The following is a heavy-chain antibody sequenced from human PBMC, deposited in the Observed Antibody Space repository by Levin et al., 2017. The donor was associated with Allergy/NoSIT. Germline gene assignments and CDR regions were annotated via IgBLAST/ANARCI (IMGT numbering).Heavy chain of an antibody. D-gene: IGHD3-22*01. Sequence: KISCKASGGTFSSYTISWVRQAPGQGLEWMGRIIPILGIANYAQKFQGRVTITADKSTSTAYMELSSLRSEDTAVYYCARGSYDSSGYYGYFDYWGQGTLVTVSS. CDR2: IIPILGIA. J-gene: IGHJ4*02. V-gene: IGHV1-69*02. CDR3: ARGSYDSSGYYGYFDY. CDR1: GGTFSSYT.